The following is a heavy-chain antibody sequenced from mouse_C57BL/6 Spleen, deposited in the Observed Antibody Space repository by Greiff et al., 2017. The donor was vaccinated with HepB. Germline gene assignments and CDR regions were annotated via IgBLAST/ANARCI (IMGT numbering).Heavy chain of an antibody. Sequence: EVQLQQSGPELVKPGASVKISCKASGYSFTGYYMNWVKQSPEKSLEWIGEINPSTGGTTYNQKFKAKATLTVDKSSSTAYMQLKSLTSEDSAVYYCARRDWAPYWGQGTLVTVSA. CDR2: INPSTGGT. D-gene: IGHD4-1*01. CDR1: GYSFTGYY. CDR3: ARRDWAPY. V-gene: IGHV1-42*01. J-gene: IGHJ3*01.